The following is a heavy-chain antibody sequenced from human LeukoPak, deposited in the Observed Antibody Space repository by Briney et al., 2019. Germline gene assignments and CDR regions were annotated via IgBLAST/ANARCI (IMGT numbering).Heavy chain of an antibody. CDR1: GYTFTGCY. CDR3: ARDLTPGVRWAVASYNWFDP. CDR2: INPNSGGT. V-gene: IGHV1-2*02. Sequence: ASVQVSCKASGYTFTGCYMHWVRQAPGQGLEWMGWINPNSGGTNYAQKFQGRVTMTRDTSISTAYMELSRLRSDDTAVYYCARDLTPGVRWAVASYNWFDPWGQGTLVTVSS. J-gene: IGHJ5*02. D-gene: IGHD6-19*01.